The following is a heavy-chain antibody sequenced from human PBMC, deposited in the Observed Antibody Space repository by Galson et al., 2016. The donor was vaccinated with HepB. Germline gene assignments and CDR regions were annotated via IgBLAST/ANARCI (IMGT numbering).Heavy chain of an antibody. Sequence: SVKVSCKASGGSFSNYAIYWVRQAPGQGLEWMGGLIPIFETPHYAQKFEGRVPLTADESTSTAYMEMTNLTSEDTAVYYCARGGVWFGELVYWGQGTLVIVSS. J-gene: IGHJ4*02. V-gene: IGHV1-69*13. D-gene: IGHD3-10*01. CDR1: GGSFSNYA. CDR2: LIPIFETP. CDR3: ARGGVWFGELVY.